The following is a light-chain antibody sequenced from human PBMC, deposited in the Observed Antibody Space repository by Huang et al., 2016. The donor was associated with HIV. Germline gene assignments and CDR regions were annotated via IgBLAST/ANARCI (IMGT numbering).Light chain of an antibody. J-gene: IGKJ5*01. CDR2: AAA. CDR1: QSMSHY. V-gene: IGKV1-39*01. Sequence: DIQMTQSPSSLSASVGDTITITCRASQSMSHYFNWYQQKPGKAPKFLIFAAASLQTGVPFRFSGSGSETDFTLTISSLQPEDSATYYCQQSYLTPITFGQGTRLEIK. CDR3: QQSYLTPIT.